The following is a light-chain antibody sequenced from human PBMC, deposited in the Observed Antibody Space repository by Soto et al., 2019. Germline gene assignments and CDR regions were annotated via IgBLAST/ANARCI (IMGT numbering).Light chain of an antibody. CDR1: SSDVGGYNY. Sequence: SALTKPASVSGSPGQSITISCTGTSSDVGGYNYVSWYQQHPGKAPKLMIYEVSNRPSGVSNRFSGSKSGNTASLTISGLQAEDEADYYCSSYTSSSTLNVFGTGTKVTVL. J-gene: IGLJ1*01. V-gene: IGLV2-14*01. CDR2: EVS. CDR3: SSYTSSSTLNV.